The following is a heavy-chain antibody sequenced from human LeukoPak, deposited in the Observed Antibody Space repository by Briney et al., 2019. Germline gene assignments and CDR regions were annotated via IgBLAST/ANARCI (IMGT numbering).Heavy chain of an antibody. CDR3: ATSSYDTPGAFDY. D-gene: IGHD3-22*01. CDR1: GGTFSSYA. Sequence: SVKVSCKASGGTFSSYAISWVRQAPGQGLEWMGGIIPIFGTANYAQKFQGRVTITADESTSTAYMELSSLRSEDTAVYYCATSSYDTPGAFDYWGQGALVTVSS. V-gene: IGHV1-69*13. CDR2: IIPIFGTA. J-gene: IGHJ4*02.